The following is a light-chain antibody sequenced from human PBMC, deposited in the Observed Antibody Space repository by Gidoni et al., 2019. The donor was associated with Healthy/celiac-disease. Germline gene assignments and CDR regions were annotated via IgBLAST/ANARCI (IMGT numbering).Light chain of an antibody. J-gene: IGKJ4*01. CDR1: QSVSSN. CDR2: GAP. Sequence: EIAMSQSPATLAVSPGERATPSCKASQSVSSNLAWFQQKPGQAPRLLIYGAPTRATGIPAKFSGSGSGTEFTLTISSLQSEDFAVYYCQQYNDWPPLTFGGGTKVGIK. CDR3: QQYNDWPPLT. V-gene: IGKV3-15*01.